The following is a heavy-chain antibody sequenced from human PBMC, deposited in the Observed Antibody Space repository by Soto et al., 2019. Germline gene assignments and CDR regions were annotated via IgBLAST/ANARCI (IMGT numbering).Heavy chain of an antibody. CDR3: ARDPYTYGYFDY. CDR1: PFTFSGYA. Sequence: QVQLVESGGGVVQPGRSLRLSCAASPFTFSGYAMHWVRQAPGKGLEWVAVISYAGSMKYYADSVKGRFTLSRDNSKNTLHLQMNSLRAEDTAVYYCARDPYTYGYFDYWCQGTLVTVSS. J-gene: IGHJ4*02. V-gene: IGHV3-30-3*01. CDR2: ISYAGSMK. D-gene: IGHD5-18*01.